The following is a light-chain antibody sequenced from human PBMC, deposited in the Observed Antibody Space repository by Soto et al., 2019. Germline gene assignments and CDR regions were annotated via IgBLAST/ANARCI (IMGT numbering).Light chain of an antibody. J-gene: IGKJ3*01. CDR3: MQSLRTAFT. CDR1: QSLLHSNGYNY. V-gene: IGKV2-28*01. Sequence: DIVMTQSPLSLPVTPGEPASISCRSSQSLLHSNGYNYLDWYLQKPGQSPQLLIYLGSNRASGVPARFSGSGSGTDFTLKISRVAAEDVGVYYCMQSLRTAFTFGPGTKVDIK. CDR2: LGS.